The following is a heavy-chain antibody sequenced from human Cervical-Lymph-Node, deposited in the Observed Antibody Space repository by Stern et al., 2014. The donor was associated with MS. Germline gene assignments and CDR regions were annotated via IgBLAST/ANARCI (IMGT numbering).Heavy chain of an antibody. V-gene: IGHV1-69*09. D-gene: IGHD5-24*01. CDR1: GGTFSSYA. J-gene: IGHJ4*02. CDR3: ARGGIDGYNFDY. Sequence: QVQLVQSGAEVKKPGSSGKVSCKASGGTFSSYAFSWVRQAPGQGLEWMGRIIPMLNIASYAQKFQGRVTITADTSTITAYMELSSLRSEDTAVYYCARGGIDGYNFDYWGQGTLVTVSS. CDR2: IIPMLNIA.